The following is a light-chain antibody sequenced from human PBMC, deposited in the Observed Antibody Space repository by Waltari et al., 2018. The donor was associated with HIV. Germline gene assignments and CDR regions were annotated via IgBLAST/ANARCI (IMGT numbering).Light chain of an antibody. Sequence: EIVLTQSPGTLSLSPGERATLSCRASQSIGNNLAWYKHKPGQAPRLLIYDASDRATGIPGRFSGSGSGTDFTLTISSLEPEDFAVYYCQQRGNWPLFGGGTKVEIK. CDR3: QQRGNWPL. CDR1: QSIGNN. CDR2: DAS. V-gene: IGKV3-11*01. J-gene: IGKJ4*01.